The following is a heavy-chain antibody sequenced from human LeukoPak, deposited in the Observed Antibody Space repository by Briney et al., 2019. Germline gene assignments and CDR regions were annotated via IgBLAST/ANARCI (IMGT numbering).Heavy chain of an antibody. CDR2: IDSSGNT. D-gene: IGHD5-12*01. V-gene: IGHV4-4*07. Sequence: SETLSLTCTVSGGSISSHDWSWIRQAAGKGLEWIGRIDSSGNTNYNPSLKSRVTMSIDTSKNQFSLKVSSVTAADTAVYYCARVIGYSGYYYYYSCMDVWGKGTTVTVSS. J-gene: IGHJ6*03. CDR1: GGSISSHD. CDR3: ARVIGYSGYYYYYSCMDV.